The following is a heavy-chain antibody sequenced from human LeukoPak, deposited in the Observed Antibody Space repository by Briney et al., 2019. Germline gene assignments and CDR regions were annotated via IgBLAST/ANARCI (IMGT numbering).Heavy chain of an antibody. J-gene: IGHJ4*02. CDR2: ISGSGGST. D-gene: IGHD3-3*01. V-gene: IGHV3-23*01. CDR1: GFTFSSYA. CDR3: AKDRDFWSGYYTGDDY. Sequence: GSLRLSCAASGFTFSSYAMSLVRQAPGKGLEWVSAISGSGGSTYYADSVKGRFTISRDNSKNTLYLQMNSLRAEDTAVYYCAKDRDFWSGYYTGDDYWGQGTLVTVSS.